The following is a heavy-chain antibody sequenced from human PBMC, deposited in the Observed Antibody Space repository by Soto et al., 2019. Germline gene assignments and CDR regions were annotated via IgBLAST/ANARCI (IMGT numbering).Heavy chain of an antibody. CDR1: GFTFITHS. D-gene: IGHD2-21*02. CDR2: ISSRSDI. CDR3: AREYTAWPLAYGLDV. J-gene: IGHJ6*02. V-gene: IGHV3-21*01. Sequence: PGGSLRLSCVGSGFTFITHSINWVRQAPGKGLEWVSSISSRSDIYYADSVKGRFTISRDNAKNSVSLQMNSLRAEDTAVYYCAREYTAWPLAYGLDVWGQGTTVTVSS.